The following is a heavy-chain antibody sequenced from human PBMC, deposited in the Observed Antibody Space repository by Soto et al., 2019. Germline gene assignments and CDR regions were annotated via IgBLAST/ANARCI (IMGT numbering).Heavy chain of an antibody. CDR2: IWYDGSNK. Sequence: QVQLVESGGGVVQPGRSLRLSCAASGFTFSSYGMHWVRQAPGKGLEWVAVIWYDGSNKYYADSVKGRFTISRDNSKNTLYLQTTSLRAEDTAVYYCAGANLLARGYRDYWGQGTMVTVSS. J-gene: IGHJ4*02. CDR1: GFTFSSYG. D-gene: IGHD3-3*02. V-gene: IGHV3-33*01. CDR3: AGANLLARGYRDY.